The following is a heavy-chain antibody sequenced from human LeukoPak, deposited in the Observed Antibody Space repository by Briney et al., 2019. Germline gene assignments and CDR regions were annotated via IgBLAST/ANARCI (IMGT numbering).Heavy chain of an antibody. J-gene: IGHJ5*02. CDR1: GFTFSSYE. V-gene: IGHV3-48*03. CDR3: PRVHPSRFDP. CDR2: ISSSGSTI. Sequence: PGGSLRLSCAASGFTFSSYEMNWVRQAPGKGLEWVSYISSSGSTIYYADSVKGRFTISRDNAKNSLYLQMNSLRAEDTAVYYCPRVHPSRFDPWGQGTLVTASS.